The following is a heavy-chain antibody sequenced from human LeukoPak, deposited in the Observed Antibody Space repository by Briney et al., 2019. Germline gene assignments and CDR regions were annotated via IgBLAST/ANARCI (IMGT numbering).Heavy chain of an antibody. V-gene: IGHV4-4*07. D-gene: IGHD5-12*01. CDR3: ARRGNSPPFGYYYYMDV. J-gene: IGHJ6*03. CDR2: IYTSGST. CDR1: GGSISSYY. Sequence: SETLSLTCTVSGGSISSYYWSWIRQPAGKGLEWIGRIYTSGSTNYNPSLKSRVTMSVDTSKNQFSLKLSSVTAADTAVYYCARRGNSPPFGYYYYMDVWGKGTTVTVSS.